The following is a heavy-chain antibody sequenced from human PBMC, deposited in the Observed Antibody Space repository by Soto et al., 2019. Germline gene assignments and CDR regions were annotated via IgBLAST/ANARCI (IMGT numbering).Heavy chain of an antibody. Sequence: PSETLSLTCAVPGDSISNNYWSWIRQTPGKGLEWIGYIYNRGSTNYNPSLKSRVTISLDTSRNQFSLELNSVTAADTAVYYCARGPRTPIFDFWGQGTLVTVSS. V-gene: IGHV4-59*01. CDR3: ARGPRTPIFDF. CDR1: GDSISNNY. CDR2: IYNRGST. J-gene: IGHJ4*02.